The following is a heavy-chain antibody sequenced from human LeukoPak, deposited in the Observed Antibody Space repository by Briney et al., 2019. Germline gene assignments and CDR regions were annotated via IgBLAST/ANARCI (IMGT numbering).Heavy chain of an antibody. D-gene: IGHD1-14*01. Sequence: GGSLRLSCAASGFTFSSHSMNWVRQAPGKGLEWVSYISTSSTTIYYADSVKGRFTISRDNAQNSLYLQMNSLRAEDTAVYYCARGIAEIDYWGQGTLVTVSS. CDR3: ARGIAEIDY. CDR1: GFTFSSHS. V-gene: IGHV3-48*01. CDR2: ISTSSTTI. J-gene: IGHJ4*02.